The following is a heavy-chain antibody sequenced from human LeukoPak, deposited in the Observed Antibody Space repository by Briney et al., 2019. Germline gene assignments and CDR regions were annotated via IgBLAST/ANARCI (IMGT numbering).Heavy chain of an antibody. CDR2: ISSSSSTI. CDR3: ARPPVTTYYYYYYMDV. V-gene: IGHV3-48*01. Sequence: PGGSLRLSCAASGFTFSSYSMNWVRQAPGKGLEWVSYISSSSSTIYYADSVKGRFTISRDNAKNSLYLQMNSLRAEDTAVYYCARPPVTTYYYYYYMDVWGNGTTVTVSS. J-gene: IGHJ6*03. CDR1: GFTFSSYS. D-gene: IGHD4-17*01.